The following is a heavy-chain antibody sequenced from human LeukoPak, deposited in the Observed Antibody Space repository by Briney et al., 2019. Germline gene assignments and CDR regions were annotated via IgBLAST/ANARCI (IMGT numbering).Heavy chain of an antibody. CDR2: IIPIFGTA. D-gene: IGHD3-22*01. J-gene: IGHJ4*02. V-gene: IGHV1-69*05. Sequence: ASVKVSCKASGGTFSSYAISWVRQAPGQGLEWMGRIIPIFGTANYAQKFQGRVTITTDESTSTAYMELSSLRSEDTAVYYGARDSYYDSSGLSDYWGQGTLVTVSS. CDR1: GGTFSSYA. CDR3: ARDSYYDSSGLSDY.